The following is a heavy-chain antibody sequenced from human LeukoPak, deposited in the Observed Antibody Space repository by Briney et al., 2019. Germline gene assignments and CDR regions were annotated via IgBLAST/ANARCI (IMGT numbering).Heavy chain of an antibody. D-gene: IGHD1-26*01. J-gene: IGHJ3*02. CDR3: ARHREGAFDI. Sequence: SETLSLTCTVSGGSISNGDYYWTWIRQHPGKGLEWIGYIYYSGSTNYNPSLRSRVTISVDTSKNQFSLKVSSVTAADTAVYYCARHREGAFDIWGRGTVITVSS. CDR1: GGSISNGDYY. V-gene: IGHV4-61*08. CDR2: IYYSGST.